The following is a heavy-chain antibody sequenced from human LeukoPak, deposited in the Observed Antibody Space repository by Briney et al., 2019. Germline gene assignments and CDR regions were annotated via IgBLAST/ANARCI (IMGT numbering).Heavy chain of an antibody. D-gene: IGHD3-16*02. Sequence: GGSLRLSCAASGFTFSGYAMSWVRQAPGKGLGWVSAISGSGGSTYYADSVKGRFTISRDNSKNTLYLQMNSLRAEDTAVYYCAKTQRYDYVWGSYRPPYYFDYWGQGTLVTVSS. CDR3: AKTQRYDYVWGSYRPPYYFDY. CDR2: ISGSGGST. J-gene: IGHJ4*02. CDR1: GFTFSGYA. V-gene: IGHV3-23*01.